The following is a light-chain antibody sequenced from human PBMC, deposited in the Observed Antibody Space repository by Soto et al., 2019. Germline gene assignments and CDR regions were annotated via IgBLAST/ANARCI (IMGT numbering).Light chain of an antibody. Sequence: ETVLTQSPGTLSLSPGERASLSCRASQSISGRYLAWYQQKPGQAPRLLIYDASSRATGIPDRFSGSGSGTDFILTISRLEPEDFAVYYCQQYGSSLFTFGPGTKVDFK. CDR2: DAS. CDR3: QQYGSSLFT. CDR1: QSISGRY. V-gene: IGKV3-20*01. J-gene: IGKJ3*01.